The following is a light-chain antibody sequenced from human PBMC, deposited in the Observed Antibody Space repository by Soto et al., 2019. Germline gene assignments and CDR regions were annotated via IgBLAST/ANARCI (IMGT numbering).Light chain of an antibody. J-gene: IGKJ1*01. CDR2: DAS. CDR3: HQYGTSPQT. CDR1: QSVSDTH. V-gene: IGKV3-20*01. Sequence: EIVLTQSPGALSLSPGESATLSCRASQSVSDTHVAWYQQRPGQAPRLLIYDASRRDIGVPDRFIGSGSATDFTLTISGLEPEDFAVYFCHQYGTSPQTFGQGTKVDIQ.